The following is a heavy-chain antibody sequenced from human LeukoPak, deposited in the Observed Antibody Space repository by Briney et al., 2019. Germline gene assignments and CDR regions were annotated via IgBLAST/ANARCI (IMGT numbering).Heavy chain of an antibody. J-gene: IGHJ4*02. V-gene: IGHV4-59*01. D-gene: IGHD6-19*01. CDR3: ARVGSSGWYFDY. Sequence: SKTLSLTCTVSGVSISSYYWTWIRQPPGKGLEWIGYIYYIGSTNYNPFLKSRVTISLDTSKNQFSLKVSSVTAADTAVYYCARVGSSGWYFDYWGQGTLVTVSS. CDR1: GVSISSYY. CDR2: IYYIGST.